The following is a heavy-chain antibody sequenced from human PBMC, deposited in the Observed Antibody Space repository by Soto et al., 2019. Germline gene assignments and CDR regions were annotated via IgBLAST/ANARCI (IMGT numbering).Heavy chain of an antibody. Sequence: QVQLVESGGGVVQPGRSLRLSCAASGFTFSSYGMHWVRQAPGKGLEWVAVIWYDGSNKYYADSVKRRFTISRDNSKNSLYLHMNSLRAEDTAVYYCARGSSPEWSGYYPYHYYYGMDVWGQGTTVTVSS. J-gene: IGHJ6*02. D-gene: IGHD3-3*01. V-gene: IGHV3-33*01. CDR2: IWYDGSNK. CDR1: GFTFSSYG. CDR3: ARGSSPEWSGYYPYHYYYGMDV.